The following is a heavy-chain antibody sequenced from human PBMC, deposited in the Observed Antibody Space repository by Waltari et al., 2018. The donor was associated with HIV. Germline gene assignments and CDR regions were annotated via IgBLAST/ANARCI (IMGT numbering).Heavy chain of an antibody. Sequence: HLEQPGAEVKRPGASVTVSGKDYGYYFFNNNITWVRQASGQWLWWMGWMDPCSGNTDHSQKFQGRVSMTRDTSINTAYMEMYSLTSDDTAVYYCSTQVTVYGGLDVWGPGTTVTVSS. CDR3: STQVTVYGGLDV. V-gene: IGHV1-8*01. CDR1: GYYFFNNN. CDR2: MDPCSGNT. J-gene: IGHJ6*02. D-gene: IGHD2-21*02.